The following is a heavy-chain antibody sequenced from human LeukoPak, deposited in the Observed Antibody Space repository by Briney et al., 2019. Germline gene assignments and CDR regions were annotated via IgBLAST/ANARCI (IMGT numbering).Heavy chain of an antibody. CDR2: ISWNSGSI. CDR3: ASPYYYDSSGYYYRDYYFDY. CDR1: GFTFDDYA. V-gene: IGHV3-9*01. Sequence: GGSLRLSCAASGFTFDDYAMHWVRQAPGKGLEWVSGISWNSGSIGYADSVKGRFTISRDNAKNSLYLQMNSLRAEDTAVYYCASPYYYDSSGYYYRDYYFDYWGQGTLVTVSS. J-gene: IGHJ4*02. D-gene: IGHD3-22*01.